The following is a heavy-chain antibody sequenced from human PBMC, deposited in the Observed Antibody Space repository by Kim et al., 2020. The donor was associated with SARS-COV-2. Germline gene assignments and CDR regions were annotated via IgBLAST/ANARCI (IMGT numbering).Heavy chain of an antibody. CDR2: INTNTGNP. D-gene: IGHD3-16*01. J-gene: IGHJ2*01. Sequence: ASVKVSCKASGYTFNNYAMSWVRQAPGQGLEWMGWINTNTGNPTYAQGFTGRFVFSLDTSVSTAYLQISSLKAEDTAVYYCAILPYERYFDLWGRGTLVTVSS. V-gene: IGHV7-4-1*02. CDR3: AILPYERYFDL. CDR1: GYTFNNYA.